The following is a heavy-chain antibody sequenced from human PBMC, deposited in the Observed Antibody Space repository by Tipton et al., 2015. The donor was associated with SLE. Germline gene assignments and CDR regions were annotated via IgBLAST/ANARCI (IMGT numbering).Heavy chain of an antibody. CDR3: ARERDFCAGASCFGADL. CDR2: INPSSGHT. D-gene: IGHD2-2*01. J-gene: IGHJ5*02. CDR1: GDTFISYY. V-gene: IGHV1-46*01. Sequence: QVQLVQSGAELKKPGASVNLSCKPSGDTFISYYIHWVRQAPGQGLEWMGMINPSSGHTVYPQKFQAKVTMTRDTSTSTFYMELNSLRSDDTAIYYCARERDFCAGASCFGADLWGQGTLVTVSS.